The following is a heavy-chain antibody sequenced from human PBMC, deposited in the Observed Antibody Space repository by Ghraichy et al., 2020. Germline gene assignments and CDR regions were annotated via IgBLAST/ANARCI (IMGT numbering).Heavy chain of an antibody. CDR2: IIPIFGTA. Sequence: SVKVSCKASGGTFSSYAISWVRQAPGQGLEWMGGIIPIFGTANYAQKFQGRVTITADESTSTAYMELSSLRSEDTAVYYCARGEPYEAARPPYYYYGMDVWGQGTTVTVSS. J-gene: IGHJ6*02. D-gene: IGHD6-6*01. CDR3: ARGEPYEAARPPYYYYGMDV. CDR1: GGTFSSYA. V-gene: IGHV1-69*13.